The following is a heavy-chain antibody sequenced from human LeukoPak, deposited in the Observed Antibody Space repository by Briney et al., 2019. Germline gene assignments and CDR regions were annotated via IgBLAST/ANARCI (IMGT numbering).Heavy chain of an antibody. Sequence: ASVKVSCKASGYTFTGYYMHWVRQAPGQGLEWMGRINPNSGGTNYAQKFQGRVTMTRDRSISTAYMELSRLRSDDTAVYYCARDKGYSSGWYNWFDPWGQGTLVTVSS. J-gene: IGHJ5*02. D-gene: IGHD6-19*01. CDR3: ARDKGYSSGWYNWFDP. CDR2: INPNSGGT. CDR1: GYTFTGYY. V-gene: IGHV1-2*06.